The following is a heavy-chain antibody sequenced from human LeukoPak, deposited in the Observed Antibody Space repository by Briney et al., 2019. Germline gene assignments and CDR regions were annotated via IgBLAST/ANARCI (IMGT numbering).Heavy chain of an antibody. CDR1: RDTFSSYA. J-gene: IGHJ4*02. CDR2: IISIFCTA. Sequence: ASVTPSCTASRDTFSSYAISWVRQAPGQGLEWMGEIISIFCTANYAQKFQGRVTITADKSPSTAYMELSSLRSEDTALYYCARSRYSSGWDYYFDYSGQGTLVTASS. V-gene: IGHV1-69*06. CDR3: ARSRYSSGWDYYFDY. D-gene: IGHD6-19*01.